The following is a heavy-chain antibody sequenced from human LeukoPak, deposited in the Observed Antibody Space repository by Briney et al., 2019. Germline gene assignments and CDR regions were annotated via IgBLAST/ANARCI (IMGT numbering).Heavy chain of an antibody. CDR2: IYTSGST. CDR3: ARAQYSSSWYLRYNWFDP. V-gene: IGHV4-61*02. Sequence: PSETLSLTCTVSGGSISSSSYYWSWIRQPAGKGLEWIGRIYTSGSTNYNPSLKSRVTMSVDTSKNQFSLKLSSVTAADTAVYYCARAQYSSSWYLRYNWFDPWGQGTLVTVSS. J-gene: IGHJ5*02. D-gene: IGHD6-13*01. CDR1: GGSISSSSYY.